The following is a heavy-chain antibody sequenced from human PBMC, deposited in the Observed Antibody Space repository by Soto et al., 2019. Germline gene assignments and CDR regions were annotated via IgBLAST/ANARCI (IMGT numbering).Heavy chain of an antibody. V-gene: IGHV3-30*18. CDR3: AKDRVGSSWYQVLRYYYYYGMDV. D-gene: IGHD6-13*01. J-gene: IGHJ6*02. CDR1: GFTFSSYG. CDR2: ISYDGSNK. Sequence: XESLRLSCAASGFTFSSYGMHWVRQAPGKGLEWVAVISYDGSNKYYADSVKGRFTISRDNSKNTLYLQMNSLRAEDTAVYYCAKDRVGSSWYQVLRYYYYYGMDVWGQGTTVTVSS.